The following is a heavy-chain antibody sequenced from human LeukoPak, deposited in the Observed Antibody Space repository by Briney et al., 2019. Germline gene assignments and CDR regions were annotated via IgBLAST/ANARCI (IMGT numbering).Heavy chain of an antibody. V-gene: IGHV4-61*08. Sequence: SETLSLTCTVSGGSISSGDYYWSWIRQSPGKGLDWIGHIYYTGSTNYNPSLKSRVTISVDTSKNQFSMELSSVTAADTAVYYCARVTGAGGYYFDYWGQGTLVTVSS. CDR2: IYYTGST. CDR3: ARVTGAGGYYFDY. CDR1: GGSISSGDYY. D-gene: IGHD7-27*01. J-gene: IGHJ4*02.